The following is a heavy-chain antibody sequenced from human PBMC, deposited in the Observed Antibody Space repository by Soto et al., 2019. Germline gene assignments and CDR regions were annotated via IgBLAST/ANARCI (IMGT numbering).Heavy chain of an antibody. CDR1: RFTFSTYA. Sequence: GGSLRLSCAASRFTFSTYAMSWVRQAPGKGLEWVSVISGSGGDTYYADSVKGRFTIARDNSKNTLSLQMNSLRAEDTAVYYCARDRGDYDFWSGYYDYYYYGMDVWGQGTTVTVSS. CDR2: ISGSGGDT. V-gene: IGHV3-23*01. CDR3: ARDRGDYDFWSGYYDYYYYGMDV. J-gene: IGHJ6*02. D-gene: IGHD3-3*01.